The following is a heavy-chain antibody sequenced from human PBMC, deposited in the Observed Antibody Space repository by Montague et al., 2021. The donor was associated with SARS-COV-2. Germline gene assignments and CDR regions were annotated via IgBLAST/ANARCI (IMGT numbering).Heavy chain of an antibody. J-gene: IGHJ4*02. CDR3: ASPYRSGWGVGVYYFDY. D-gene: IGHD6-19*01. CDR1: GFTFSSYW. Sequence: SLRLSCAASGFTFSSYWMSWVRQAPGKGLEWVANIKQDGSEKYYVDSVKGRFTISGDNAKNSLYLQMNSLRAEDTAVYYCASPYRSGWGVGVYYFDYWGQGTLVTVSS. CDR2: IKQDGSEK. V-gene: IGHV3-7*01.